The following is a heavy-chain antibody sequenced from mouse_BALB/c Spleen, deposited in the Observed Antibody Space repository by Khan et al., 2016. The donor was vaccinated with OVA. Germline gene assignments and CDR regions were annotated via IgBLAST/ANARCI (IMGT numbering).Heavy chain of an antibody. CDR3: ARTARIKY. D-gene: IGHD1-2*01. V-gene: IGHV3-2*02. CDR1: GYSITSGYG. Sequence: EVQLQESGPGLVKPSQSLSLTCTVTGYSITSGYGWNWIRQSPGNKLEWMCYISYSGSTKYNPSLKSRISITRDTSKNQCFLQLNSVTTEDTATYYCARTARIKYWGQGTTLTVSS. CDR2: ISYSGST. J-gene: IGHJ2*01.